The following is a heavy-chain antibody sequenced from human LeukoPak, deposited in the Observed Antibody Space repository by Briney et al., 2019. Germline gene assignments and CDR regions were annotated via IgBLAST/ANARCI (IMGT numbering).Heavy chain of an antibody. D-gene: IGHD5-18*01. CDR1: GGTFSSYA. J-gene: IGHJ4*02. CDR3: ARDRGDSYGSRYYFDY. CDR2: IIPILGIA. V-gene: IGHV1-69*04. Sequence: GASVKVSCKASGGTFSSYAISWVRQAPGQGLEWMGRIIPILGIANYAQKFQGRVTITADKSTSTAYMELSGLRSEDTAVYYCARDRGDSYGSRYYFDYWGQGTLVTVSS.